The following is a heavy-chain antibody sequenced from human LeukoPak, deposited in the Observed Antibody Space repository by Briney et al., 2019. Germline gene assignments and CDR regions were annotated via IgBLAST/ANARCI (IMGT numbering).Heavy chain of an antibody. D-gene: IGHD2-2*02. J-gene: IGHJ5*02. Sequence: AASVKVSCKASGGTFSSYAISWVRQAPGQGLEWMGGIIPMYGTASYAQKFQGRVTMTRDMSTSTVYMELSSLRSEDTAVYYCARELGYCSSTSCYNKEWFDPWGQGTLVTVSS. CDR2: IIPMYGTA. CDR3: ARELGYCSSTSCYNKEWFDP. V-gene: IGHV1-69*05. CDR1: GGTFSSYA.